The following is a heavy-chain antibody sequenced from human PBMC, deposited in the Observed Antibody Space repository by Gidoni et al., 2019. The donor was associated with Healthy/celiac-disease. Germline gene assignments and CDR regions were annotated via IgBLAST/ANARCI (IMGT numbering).Heavy chain of an antibody. Sequence: QVQLQQWGAGLLQPSETLSLTCAVYVGSFRGYYWSWIRQPPGKGLEWIGEINHSGSTNYNPSLKSRVTISVDTSKNQFSLKLSAVTAADTAGYYCAGERLIAVAGDNGFDPWGQGTLVTVSS. D-gene: IGHD6-19*01. CDR2: INHSGST. V-gene: IGHV4-34*01. J-gene: IGHJ5*02. CDR1: VGSFRGYY. CDR3: AGERLIAVAGDNGFDP.